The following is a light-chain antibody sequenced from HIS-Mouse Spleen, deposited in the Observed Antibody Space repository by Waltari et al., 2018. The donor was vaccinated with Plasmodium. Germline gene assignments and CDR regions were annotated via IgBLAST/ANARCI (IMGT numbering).Light chain of an antibody. V-gene: IGLV2-11*01. Sequence: QSALTQPRSVSGSPGQSVTISCTGTSSDVGGYNSDSWYQQHPGKAPKLMIYDVSKRPSGVPDRFSGSKSGNTASLTISGLQAEDEADYYCCSYAGSYTWVFGGGTKLTVL. CDR3: CSYAGSYTWV. CDR2: DVS. J-gene: IGLJ2*01. CDR1: SSDVGGYNS.